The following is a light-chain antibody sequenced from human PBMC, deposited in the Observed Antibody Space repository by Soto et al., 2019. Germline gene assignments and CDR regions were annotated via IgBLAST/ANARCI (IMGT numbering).Light chain of an antibody. CDR3: QQYDSDSST. CDR2: EAS. J-gene: IGKJ2*01. CDR1: QSINNW. V-gene: IGKV1-5*03. Sequence: DIPVTQSPSTLSASVGDRVTITCRASQSINNWLAWYQQKPGRAPKLLIYEASSLLSGVPSRFSGSGSGTEFTLTISSLQPDDFAAYYCQQYDSDSSTFGQGTKLDI.